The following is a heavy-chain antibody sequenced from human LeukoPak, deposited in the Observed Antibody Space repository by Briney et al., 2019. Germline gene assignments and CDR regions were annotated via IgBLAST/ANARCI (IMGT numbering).Heavy chain of an antibody. CDR3: ARPLRSAIAAAGSGFGY. D-gene: IGHD6-13*01. CDR2: MNPNSGNT. V-gene: IGHV1-8*01. CDR1: GYTFTSYD. J-gene: IGHJ4*02. Sequence: ASVKVSCKASGYTFTSYDINWVRQATGQGLEWMGWMNPNSGNTGYAQKFQGRVTMTRNTSISTAYMELSSLRSEDTAVYYCARPLRSAIAAAGSGFGYWGQGTLVTVSS.